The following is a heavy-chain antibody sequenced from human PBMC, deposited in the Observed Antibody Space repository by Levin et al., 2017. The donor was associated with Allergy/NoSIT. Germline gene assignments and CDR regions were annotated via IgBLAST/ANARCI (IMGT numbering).Heavy chain of an antibody. CDR3: ATVEGLFCSGVSCSYSFHY. CDR2: IYRSGDT. J-gene: IGHJ4*02. CDR1: GGSISTDNW. Sequence: SETLSLTCAVSGGSISTDNWWSWIRQPPGEGLEWIGEIYRSGDTNHNPSLRSRVTMSVDKSKNHFSLKMSSVTAADTAVYYCATVEGLFCSGVSCSYSFHYWGQGALVTVSS. D-gene: IGHD3-9*01. V-gene: IGHV4-4*02.